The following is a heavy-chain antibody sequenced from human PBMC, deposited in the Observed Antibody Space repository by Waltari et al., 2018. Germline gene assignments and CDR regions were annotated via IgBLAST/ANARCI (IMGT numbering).Heavy chain of an antibody. Sequence: QVQLVQSGAEVKKPGSSVKVSCKASGGTFSSYAISWVRPAPGQGLEWMGRIIPILGIANYAQKFQGRVTITADESTSTAYMELSSLRSEDTAVYYCARRGQSGSSWDAFDIWGQGTMVTVSS. V-gene: IGHV1-69*04. CDR3: ARRGQSGSSWDAFDI. CDR2: IIPILGIA. CDR1: GGTFSSYA. D-gene: IGHD1-26*01. J-gene: IGHJ3*02.